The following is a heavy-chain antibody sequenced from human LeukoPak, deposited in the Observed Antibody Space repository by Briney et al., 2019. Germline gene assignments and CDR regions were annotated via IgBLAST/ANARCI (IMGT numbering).Heavy chain of an antibody. CDR1: GGTFSSYA. J-gene: IGHJ5*02. V-gene: IGHV1-69*01. CDR2: IIPIFGTA. CDR3: ARYRRYYYDSSGYYDNWFDP. Sequence: SVKVSCKASGGTFSSYAISWVRQAPGQGLEWMGGIIPIFGTANYAQKFQGRATITADESTSTAYMELSSLRSEDTAVYYCARYRRYYYDSSGYYDNWFDPWGQGTLVTVSS. D-gene: IGHD3-22*01.